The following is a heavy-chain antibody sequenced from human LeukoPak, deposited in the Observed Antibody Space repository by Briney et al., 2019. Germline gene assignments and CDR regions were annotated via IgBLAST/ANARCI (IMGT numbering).Heavy chain of an antibody. CDR3: ARVTTYYYDSSGF. CDR2: ISSSSSTR. CDR1: GFTFSSYA. Sequence: GGSLRLSCAASGFTFSSYAMSWVRQAPGKGLEWVSYISSSSSTRYYADSVKGRFTISRDNAKNSLYLQMNSLRAEDTAVYYCARVTTYYYDSSGFWGQGTLVTVSS. V-gene: IGHV3-48*04. J-gene: IGHJ4*02. D-gene: IGHD3-22*01.